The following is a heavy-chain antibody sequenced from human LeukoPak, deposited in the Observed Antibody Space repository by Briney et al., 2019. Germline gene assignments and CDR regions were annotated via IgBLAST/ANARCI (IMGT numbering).Heavy chain of an antibody. CDR2: ISGSGGST. CDR1: RFTFSSYG. CDR3: AKVTGGGMITYGGLDY. Sequence: QPGGSLRLSCAASRFTFSSYGMSWVRQAPGKGLEWVSSISGSGGSTYYADSVKGRLTISRDNSKNTLYLQMNSLRAEDTAVYYCAKVTGGGMITYGGLDYWGQGTLVTVSS. V-gene: IGHV3-23*01. D-gene: IGHD3-16*01. J-gene: IGHJ4*02.